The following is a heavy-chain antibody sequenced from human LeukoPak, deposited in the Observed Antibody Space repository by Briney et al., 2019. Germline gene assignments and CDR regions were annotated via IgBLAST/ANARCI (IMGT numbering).Heavy chain of an antibody. J-gene: IGHJ6*03. CDR1: GYTFTSYG. Sequence: GASVKVSCKASGYTFTSYGISWVRQAPGQGLEWMGWISAYNGNTNYAQKLQGRVTMTTDTSTSTAYMELRSLRSDDTAVYYCARDYSNSPYYYYYYMDVWGKGTTVTVSS. CDR2: ISAYNGNT. V-gene: IGHV1-18*01. CDR3: ARDYSNSPYYYYYYMDV. D-gene: IGHD4-11*01.